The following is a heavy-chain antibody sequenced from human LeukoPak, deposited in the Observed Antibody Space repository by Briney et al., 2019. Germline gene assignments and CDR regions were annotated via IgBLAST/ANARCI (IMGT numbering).Heavy chain of an antibody. D-gene: IGHD3-3*01. Sequence: GGSLRLSCAASGFTFSSYSMNWVRQAPGKGLEWVAFIRSDGHNKYYADSVKGRFTISRDNAKNSLYLQMNSLRAEDTAVYYCARRSGYFDYWGQGTLVTVSS. V-gene: IGHV3-33*08. J-gene: IGHJ4*02. CDR2: IRSDGHNK. CDR1: GFTFSSYS. CDR3: ARRSGYFDY.